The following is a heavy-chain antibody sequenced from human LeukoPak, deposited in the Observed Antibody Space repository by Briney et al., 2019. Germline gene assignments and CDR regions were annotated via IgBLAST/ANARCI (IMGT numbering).Heavy chain of an antibody. J-gene: IGHJ4*02. V-gene: IGHV4-59*01. CDR2: IYYSGTT. D-gene: IGHD6-13*01. CDR3: ARGVYIAAAQYGY. Sequence: PSETLSLTCAVYGGSFSGYYWSWIRQPPGKGLEWIGYIYYSGTTNYNPSLKSRVTISVDTSKDQFSLKLSSVTAADTAVYYCARGVYIAAAQYGYWGQGTLVTVSS. CDR1: GGSFSGYY.